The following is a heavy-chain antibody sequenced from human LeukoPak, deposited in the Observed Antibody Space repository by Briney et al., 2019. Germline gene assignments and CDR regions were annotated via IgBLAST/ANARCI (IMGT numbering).Heavy chain of an antibody. CDR2: INPNSGGT. CDR1: GYTFTGYY. Sequence: ASVKVSCKASGYTFTGYYMHWVRQAPEQGLEWMGWINPNSGGTNYAQKFQGGVTMTRDTSISTAYMELSRLRSDDTAVYYCARSRTGSGFLFDYWGQGTLVTVSS. CDR3: ARSRTGSGFLFDY. D-gene: IGHD3-10*01. J-gene: IGHJ4*02. V-gene: IGHV1-2*02.